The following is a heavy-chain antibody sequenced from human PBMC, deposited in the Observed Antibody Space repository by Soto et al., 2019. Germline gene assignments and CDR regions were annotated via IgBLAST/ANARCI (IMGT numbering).Heavy chain of an antibody. CDR1: GFTFSSYA. V-gene: IGHV3-23*01. CDR3: AKAGVYGDLSFFDY. Sequence: PGGSLRLSCAASGFTFSSYAMSWVRQAPGKGLEWVSLVSGSGGSTYYADSVKGRFTISRDNSKNTLYLQMNSLRAEDTAVYYCAKAGVYGDLSFFDYWGQGALVTVSS. D-gene: IGHD4-17*01. CDR2: VSGSGGST. J-gene: IGHJ4*02.